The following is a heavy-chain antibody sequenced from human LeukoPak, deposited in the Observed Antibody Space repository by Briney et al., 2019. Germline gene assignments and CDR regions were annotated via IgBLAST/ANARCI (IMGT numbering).Heavy chain of an antibody. CDR2: ISYDGSNK. D-gene: IGHD2-8*02. CDR3: ARDNRNWWYYYYGMDV. V-gene: IGHV3-30-3*01. J-gene: IGHJ6*02. CDR1: GFTFSSYA. Sequence: PGGSLRLSCAASGFTFSSYAMDWVRQAPGKGLEWVAVISYDGSNKYYADSVKGRFTISRDNSKNTLYLQMNSLRAEDTAVYYCARDNRNWWYYYYGMDVWGQGTTVTVSS.